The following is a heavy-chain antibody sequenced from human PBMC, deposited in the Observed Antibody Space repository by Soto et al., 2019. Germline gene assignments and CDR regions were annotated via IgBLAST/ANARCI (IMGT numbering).Heavy chain of an antibody. V-gene: IGHV1-69*13. Sequence: SVKVSCEASGDTFSSYAISWVRQAPGQGLEWMGGIIPFFDTANYAQQFQGRVTITADESTSTAYMELSSLRSEDTAVYYCARHDCISSSCYYYYYYFKDVWGQGTTVTVSS. CDR2: IIPFFDTA. J-gene: IGHJ6*02. D-gene: IGHD2-2*01. CDR1: GDTFSSYA. CDR3: ARHDCISSSCYYYYYYFKDV.